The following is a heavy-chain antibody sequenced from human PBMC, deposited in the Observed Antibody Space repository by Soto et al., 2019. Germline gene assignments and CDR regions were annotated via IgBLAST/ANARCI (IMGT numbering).Heavy chain of an antibody. D-gene: IGHD6-13*01. Sequence: GGSLRLSCAASGFTFSSYAMHWVRQAPGKGLEWVAVISYDGSNKYYADSVKGRFTISRDNSKNTVFLQMNSLRTEDTAVYYCARESQLGQSSWYDYWGQGTLVTVSS. V-gene: IGHV3-30*14. CDR2: ISYDGSNK. CDR3: ARESQLGQSSWYDY. CDR1: GFTFSSYA. J-gene: IGHJ4*02.